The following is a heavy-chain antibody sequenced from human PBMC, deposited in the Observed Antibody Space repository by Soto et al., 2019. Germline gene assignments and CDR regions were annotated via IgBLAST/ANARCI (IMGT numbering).Heavy chain of an antibody. Sequence: SETLSLTCTVSGGSISSGDYYWSWIRQPPGKGLEWIGYIYYSGSTYYNPSLKSRVTISVDTSKNQFSLKLSSVTAADTAVYYCARVYYGSGSLLWARKDYYYYGMDVWGQGTTVTVSS. D-gene: IGHD3-10*01. CDR2: IYYSGST. J-gene: IGHJ6*02. CDR3: ARVYYGSGSLLWARKDYYYYGMDV. CDR1: GGSISSGDYY. V-gene: IGHV4-30-4*01.